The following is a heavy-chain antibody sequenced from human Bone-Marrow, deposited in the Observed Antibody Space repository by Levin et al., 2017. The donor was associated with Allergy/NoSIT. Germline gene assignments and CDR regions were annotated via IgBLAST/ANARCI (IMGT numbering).Heavy chain of an antibody. CDR2: IIPILGIA. J-gene: IGHJ4*02. CDR3: ARGVVGGYNWNSRLSY. CDR1: GGTFSSYA. V-gene: IGHV1-69*04. Sequence: EASVKVSCKASGGTFSSYAISWVRQAPGQGLEWMGRIIPILGIANYAQKFQGRVTITADKSTSTAYMELSSLRSEDTAVYYCARGVVGGYNWNSRLSYWGQGTLVTVSS. D-gene: IGHD1-7*01.